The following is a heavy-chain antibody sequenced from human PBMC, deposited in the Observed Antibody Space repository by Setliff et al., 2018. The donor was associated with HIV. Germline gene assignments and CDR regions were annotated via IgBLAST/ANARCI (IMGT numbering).Heavy chain of an antibody. J-gene: IGHJ6*03. CDR2: IYHSGST. CDR3: AREGSVVPAAQANYMDV. CDR1: GYSISSGYY. Sequence: PSETLSLTCAVSGYSISSGYYWGWIRQPPGKGLEWVGSIYHSGSTNYNPSLKSRVTISVDTSKNQFSLKLSSVTAADTAVYYCAREGSVVPAAQANYMDVWGKGTTVTVSS. V-gene: IGHV4-38-2*02. D-gene: IGHD2-2*01.